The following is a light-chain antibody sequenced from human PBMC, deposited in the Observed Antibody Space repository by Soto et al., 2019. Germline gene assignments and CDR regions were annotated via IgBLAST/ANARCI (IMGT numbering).Light chain of an antibody. CDR3: CSYAGGSTLYV. CDR1: SSDVGSYNA. V-gene: IGLV2-23*01. J-gene: IGLJ1*01. CDR2: EDN. Sequence: QSALTQPASVSGSPGQSITISCTGTSSDVGSYNAVSLYQQHPGKAHKLIIFEDNKRPSGVSNRFSASKSGNTASLTISGLQAEDEADYYCCSYAGGSTLYVFGIGTKLTVL.